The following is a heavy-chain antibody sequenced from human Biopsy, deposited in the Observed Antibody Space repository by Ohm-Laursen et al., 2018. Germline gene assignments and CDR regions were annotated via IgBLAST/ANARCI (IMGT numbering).Heavy chain of an antibody. CDR3: ARGMRSSGWPYFDS. J-gene: IGHJ4*02. CDR1: GGSVNSYS. CDR2: IYYSGST. V-gene: IGHV4-59*02. Sequence: SDTLSLTCTVSGGSVNSYSWSWIRQPPGKRLEWIGNIYYSGSTNFNPSLKSRVTISVDTSKNQFSLKLSSVTAADTAIYYCARGMRSSGWPYFDSWGQGTLVTVSS. D-gene: IGHD6-19*01.